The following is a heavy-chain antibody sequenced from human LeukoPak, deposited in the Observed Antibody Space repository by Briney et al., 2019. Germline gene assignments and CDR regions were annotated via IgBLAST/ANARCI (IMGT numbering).Heavy chain of an antibody. CDR2: IIPIFGTA. CDR1: GGTFSSYA. D-gene: IGHD3-3*01. V-gene: IGHV1-69*13. CDR3: ARRIGPYYDFWSGYYWSALGY. Sequence: ASVNVSCKASGGTFSSYAIGWVRQAPGQGLEWMGGIIPIFGTANYAQKFKGRVTITADESTSTAYMELSSLRSEDTAVYYCARRIGPYYDFWSGYYWSALGYWGQGTLVTVSS. J-gene: IGHJ4*02.